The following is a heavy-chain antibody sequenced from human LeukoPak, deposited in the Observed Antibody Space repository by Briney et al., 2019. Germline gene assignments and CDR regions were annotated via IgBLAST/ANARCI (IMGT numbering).Heavy chain of an antibody. CDR2: IYSGGTT. CDR1: GFNVSNHY. J-gene: IGHJ2*01. Sequence: GGSLRLSCAASGFNVSNHYMSWVRQAPGKGLEWVSIIYSGGTTRYAAFVKGRFNISRDTSENTLYLQMNSLRDEDTAVYFCVRDQAYYGSGSYSWYFDLWGRGTLVTVSS. CDR3: VRDQAYYGSGSYSWYFDL. V-gene: IGHV3-66*01. D-gene: IGHD3-10*01.